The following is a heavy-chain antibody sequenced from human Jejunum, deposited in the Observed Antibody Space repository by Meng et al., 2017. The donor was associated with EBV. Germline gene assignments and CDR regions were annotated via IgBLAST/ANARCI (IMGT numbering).Heavy chain of an antibody. Sequence: VQLGALGGGCVQPGGRLRLSCAASGFTLSSQTMGWVRQASGKGLEWVSAITGSGGSTYYTDSVKGRFTISRDNSKNTLYLQMNSLRAEDTAVYYCAKLTRAWGQGTLVTVSS. CDR2: ITGSGGST. CDR1: GFTLSSQT. CDR3: AKLTRA. V-gene: IGHV3-23*04. J-gene: IGHJ5*02.